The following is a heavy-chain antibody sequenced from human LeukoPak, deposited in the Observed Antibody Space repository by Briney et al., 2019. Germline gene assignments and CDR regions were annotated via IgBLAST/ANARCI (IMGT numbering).Heavy chain of an antibody. J-gene: IGHJ4*02. CDR3: ARPPGRVGIDYFDY. D-gene: IGHD2-21*01. CDR2: IGHTGSVT. V-gene: IGHV3-48*01. CDR1: GFTFSSYA. Sequence: GGSLRLSCAASGFTFSSYAMSWVRQAPGKGLEWVSYIGHTGSVTSYADAVKGRFTISRDNAKNSLYPQMNSLRAEDTAVYYCARPPGRVGIDYFDYWGQGTLVTVSS.